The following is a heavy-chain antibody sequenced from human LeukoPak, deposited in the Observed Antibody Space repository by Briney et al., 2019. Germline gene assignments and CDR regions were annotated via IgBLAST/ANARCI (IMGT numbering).Heavy chain of an antibody. CDR1: GYRFIDYW. J-gene: IGHJ6*02. D-gene: IGHD3-10*01. V-gene: IGHV5-51*01. CDR2: IFPGDADI. Sequence: GESLKISCKGSGYRFIDYWIGWVRQMPGKGLEWMGIIFPGDADIKYSPSFQGQVTISADNSISTAYLQWSSLKASDTAMYYCARGSGSYYDDYYYGMDVWGQGTTVTVS. CDR3: ARGSGSYYDDYYYGMDV.